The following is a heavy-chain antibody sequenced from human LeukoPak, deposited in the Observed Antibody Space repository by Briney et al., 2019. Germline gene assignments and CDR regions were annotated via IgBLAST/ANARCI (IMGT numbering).Heavy chain of an antibody. CDR3: ARPSGYSEYDYGY. CDR2: IYYSGIT. Sequence: SETLSLTCTVSGGSISSSSYYWGWSRQPPGKGLEWIGSIYYSGITYYNPSLKRRVTISVDTSKNQFSLKLSSVTAADTAVYSCARPSGYSEYDYGYWGQGTVVTVSS. J-gene: IGHJ4*02. CDR1: GGSISSSSYY. V-gene: IGHV4-39*01. D-gene: IGHD5-12*01.